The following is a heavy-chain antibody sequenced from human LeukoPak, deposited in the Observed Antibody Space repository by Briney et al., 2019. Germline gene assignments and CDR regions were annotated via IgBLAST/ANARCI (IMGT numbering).Heavy chain of an antibody. CDR2: IYYSGST. CDR3: AREGLYGDYVWSLDY. CDR1: GGSVSSGSYY. V-gene: IGHV4-61*01. D-gene: IGHD4-17*01. J-gene: IGHJ4*02. Sequence: SETISLTCTVSGGSVSSGSYYWNWIRQPPGKGLEWIGYIYYSGSTNYNHGRKSLITISVDTSKNQFSLKLSSVTAADTAVYYCAREGLYGDYVWSLDYWGQGTLVTVSS.